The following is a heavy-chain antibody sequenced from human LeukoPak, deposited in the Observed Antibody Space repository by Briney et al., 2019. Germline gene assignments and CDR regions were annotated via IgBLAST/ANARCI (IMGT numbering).Heavy chain of an antibody. CDR3: ARFYYDQNYFDY. CDR2: INPNSGGT. Sequence: ASVKVSCKASGYTFTSYDMNWVRQATGQGLEWMGWINPNSGGTNYAQKFQGRVTMTRDTSISTAYMELSRLRSDDTAVYYCARFYYDQNYFDYWGQGTLVTVSS. V-gene: IGHV1-2*02. D-gene: IGHD3-22*01. J-gene: IGHJ4*02. CDR1: GYTFTSYD.